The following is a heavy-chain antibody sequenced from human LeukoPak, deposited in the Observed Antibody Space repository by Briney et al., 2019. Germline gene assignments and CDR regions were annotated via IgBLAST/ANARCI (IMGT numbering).Heavy chain of an antibody. V-gene: IGHV4-59*01. CDR3: ARTSKEFWPRRGGWFDP. J-gene: IGHJ5*02. D-gene: IGHD3-10*01. CDR1: GGSISSYY. Sequence: SETLSLTCTVSGGSISSYYWSWIRQPPGKGLEWIGYIYYSGSTNYNSSFKSRVTISIDTSKNQFSLRLSSVTAADTAVYYCARTSKEFWPRRGGWFDPWGQGTLVTVSS. CDR2: IYYSGST.